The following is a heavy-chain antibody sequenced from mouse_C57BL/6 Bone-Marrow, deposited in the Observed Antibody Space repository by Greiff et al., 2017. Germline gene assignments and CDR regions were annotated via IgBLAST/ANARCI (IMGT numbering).Heavy chain of an antibody. J-gene: IGHJ2*01. Sequence: VQLQQPGAELVKPGASVKLSCKASGYTFTSYWMQWVKQRPGQGLEWIGEIDPSDSYTNYNQKFKGKATLTVDTSSSTAYMQLSSLTSEDSAVYYCARGDTTVVDYFDYWGQGTTLTVSS. D-gene: IGHD1-1*01. CDR1: GYTFTSYW. CDR3: ARGDTTVVDYFDY. V-gene: IGHV1-50*01. CDR2: IDPSDSYT.